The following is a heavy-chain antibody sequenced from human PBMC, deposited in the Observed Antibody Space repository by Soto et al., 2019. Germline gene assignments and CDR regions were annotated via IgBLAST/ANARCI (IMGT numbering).Heavy chain of an antibody. J-gene: IGHJ4*02. V-gene: IGHV4-30-2*01. D-gene: IGHD3-22*01. CDR3: ARADDYYDSSGYVH. CDR2: IYHSGST. Sequence: SETLSLTCAVSGGSISSGGYSWSWIRQPPGKGLEWIGYIYHSGSTYYNPSLKSRVAISVDRSKNQFSLKLSSVTAADTAVYYCARADDYYDSSGYVHWGEGTLVTAPQ. CDR1: GGSISSGGYS.